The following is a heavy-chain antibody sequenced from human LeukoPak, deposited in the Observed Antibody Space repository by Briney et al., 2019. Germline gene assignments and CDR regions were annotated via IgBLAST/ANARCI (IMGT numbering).Heavy chain of an antibody. Sequence: PGGSLRLSCAASGFTFSSYEMNWARQAPGKGLEWVSYISSSGSTIYYADSVKGRFTISRDNAKNSLYLQMNSLRAEDTAVYYCAREGETTVTLYGMDVWGQGTTVTVSS. D-gene: IGHD4-17*01. V-gene: IGHV3-48*03. J-gene: IGHJ6*02. CDR2: ISSSGSTI. CDR3: AREGETTVTLYGMDV. CDR1: GFTFSSYE.